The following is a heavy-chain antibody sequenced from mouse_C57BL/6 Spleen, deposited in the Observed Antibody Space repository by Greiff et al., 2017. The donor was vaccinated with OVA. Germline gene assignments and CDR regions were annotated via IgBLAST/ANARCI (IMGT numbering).Heavy chain of an antibody. CDR2: IDPETGGT. V-gene: IGHV1-15*01. CDR3: TRVYYGSPWFAY. J-gene: IGHJ3*01. CDR1: GYTFTDYE. Sequence: QVQLQQSGAELVRPGASVTLSCKASGYTFTDYEMHWVKQTPVHGLEWIGAIDPETGGTAYNQKFKGKAILTADKSSSTAYMELRSLTSEDSAVYYCTRVYYGSPWFAYWGQGTLVTVSA. D-gene: IGHD1-1*01.